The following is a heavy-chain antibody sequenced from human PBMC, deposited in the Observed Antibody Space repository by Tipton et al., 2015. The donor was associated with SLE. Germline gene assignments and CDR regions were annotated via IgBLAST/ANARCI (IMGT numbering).Heavy chain of an antibody. J-gene: IGHJ5*02. CDR2: IHYSGST. CDR3: ARDRTRTPGWFDP. V-gene: IGHV4-39*07. Sequence: TLSLTCTVSGGSISSSSYYWGWIRQPPGKGLEWMGSIHYSGSTYYNPSLKSRVTISVDTPKNQFSLKLSSVTAADTAVYYCARDRTRTPGWFDPWGQGTLVTVSS. D-gene: IGHD1-1*01. CDR1: GGSISSSSYY.